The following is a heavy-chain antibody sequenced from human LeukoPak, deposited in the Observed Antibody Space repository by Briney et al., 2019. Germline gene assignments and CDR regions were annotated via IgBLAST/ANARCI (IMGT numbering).Heavy chain of an antibody. V-gene: IGHV4-59*08. CDR2: MYYSGSI. CDR1: GGSMSSYY. D-gene: IGHD1-26*01. J-gene: IGHJ4*02. Sequence: SETLSLTCTVSGGSMSSYYWSWIRQPPGKGLEWIGFMYYSGSINYNPSLKSRVTISVDTSKSQFSLRLSSVTAADTAVYYCARGEGYSGNWYPYFDYWGQGALVTVSS. CDR3: ARGEGYSGNWYPYFDY.